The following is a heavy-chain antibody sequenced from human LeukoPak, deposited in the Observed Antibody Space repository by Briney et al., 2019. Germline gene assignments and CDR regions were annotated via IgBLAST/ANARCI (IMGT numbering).Heavy chain of an antibody. CDR1: GFTFSSYW. CDR2: IKQDGSEK. V-gene: IGHV3-7*01. Sequence: GGSLRLSCAASGFTFSSYWMSWVRQAPGKGLEWVANIKQDGSEKYYVDSVKGRFTISRDTAKNSLYLQMNSLRAEDTAVYYCARAPGAYGDSKARFSIFDYWGQGTLVTVSS. D-gene: IGHD4-17*01. CDR3: ARAPGAYGDSKARFSIFDY. J-gene: IGHJ4*02.